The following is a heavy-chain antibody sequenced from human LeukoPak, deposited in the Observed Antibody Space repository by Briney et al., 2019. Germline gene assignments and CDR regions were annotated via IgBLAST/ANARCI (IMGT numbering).Heavy chain of an antibody. D-gene: IGHD3-16*01. J-gene: IGHJ4*02. CDR2: INPNSGDT. Sequence: ASVKVSCKASGYTFIAYYIHWVRQAPGQGLEWMGRINPNSGDTDYAQKFQGRIIMSRDTSISTPYMDLSRLRSDDTAVYYCARVGGSGAYYAFDYWGQGSLVTVSS. CDR3: ARVGGSGAYYAFDY. V-gene: IGHV1-2*06. CDR1: GYTFIAYY.